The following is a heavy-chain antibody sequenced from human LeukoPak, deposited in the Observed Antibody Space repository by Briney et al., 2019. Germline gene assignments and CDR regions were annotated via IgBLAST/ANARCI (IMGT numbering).Heavy chain of an antibody. V-gene: IGHV4-31*03. D-gene: IGHD3-22*01. CDR3: ARAKVGYDSSGYFAFDV. J-gene: IGHJ3*01. Sequence: SETLSLTCTVSGDSISSAGYYWTWIRQHPGNGLEWIGYIYYSGSTYYNPSLKSRLTLSVDTSKNQFSLKLSSVTAADTALYYGARAKVGYDSSGYFAFDVWGQGTLVTVSS. CDR1: GDSISSAGYY. CDR2: IYYSGST.